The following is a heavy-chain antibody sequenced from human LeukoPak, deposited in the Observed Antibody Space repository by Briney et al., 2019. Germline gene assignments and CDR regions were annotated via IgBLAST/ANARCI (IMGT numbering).Heavy chain of an antibody. D-gene: IGHD1-7*01. J-gene: IGHJ6*02. CDR3: ARGTTPQGYYYYGMDV. Sequence: SQTLSLTCAVSGGSISSGGYSWSWIRQPPGKGLEWIGYIYHSGSTYYNPSLKSRVTISVDRSKNQFSLKLSSVTAADTAVYYCARGTTPQGYYYYGMDVWGQGTTVTVSS. CDR2: IYHSGST. V-gene: IGHV4-30-2*01. CDR1: GGSISSGGYS.